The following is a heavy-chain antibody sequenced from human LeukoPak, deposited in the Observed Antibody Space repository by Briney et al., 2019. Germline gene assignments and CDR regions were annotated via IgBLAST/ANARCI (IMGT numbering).Heavy chain of an antibody. CDR2: LNTDATNT. Sequence: VGSLRLSCATSGLTFTSPCTHLVRKARGEGLVWISRLNTDATNTNYADSVKGRFTISRDNAKNTLYLKMNSLRAEDTAVYYCARPPQRAAAYYYFYYYMDVWGKGTTVTISS. J-gene: IGHJ6*03. CDR3: ARPPQRAAAYYYFYYYMDV. V-gene: IGHV3-74*01. D-gene: IGHD2-15*01. CDR1: GLTFTSPC.